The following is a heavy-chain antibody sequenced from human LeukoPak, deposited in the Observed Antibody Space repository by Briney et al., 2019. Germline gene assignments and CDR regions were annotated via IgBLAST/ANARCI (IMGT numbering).Heavy chain of an antibody. J-gene: IGHJ6*03. CDR2: IYYSGST. D-gene: IGHD5-12*01. V-gene: IGHV4-39*07. Sequence: SETLSLTCTVSGGSISSSSYYWGWIRQPPGKGLEWIRSIYYSGSTYYNPSLKSRVTVSVDTSKNQFSLKLSSVTAADTAVYYCARAIVARGYYYYMDGWGKGTTVTVSS. CDR3: ARAIVARGYYYYMDG. CDR1: GGSISSSSYY.